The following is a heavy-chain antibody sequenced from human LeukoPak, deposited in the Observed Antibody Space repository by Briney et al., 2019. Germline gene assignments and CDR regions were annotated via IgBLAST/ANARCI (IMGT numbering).Heavy chain of an antibody. V-gene: IGHV3-23*01. J-gene: IGHJ6*02. CDR2: ISGSGGNT. D-gene: IGHD2-2*02. CDR3: AKEYCSSTSCYRGGEYYGMDV. CDR1: GFTFSSYA. Sequence: GGSLRLSCAASGFTFSSYAMSWVRQAPGKGLEWVSVISGSGGNTYYADSVKGRFTISRDNAKNSLYLQMNSLRAEDTALYYCAKEYCSSTSCYRGGEYYGMDVWGQGTTVTVSS.